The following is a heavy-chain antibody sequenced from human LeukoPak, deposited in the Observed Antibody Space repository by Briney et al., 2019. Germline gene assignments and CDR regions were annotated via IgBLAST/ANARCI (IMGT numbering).Heavy chain of an antibody. CDR2: ISAYNGNT. J-gene: IGHJ6*03. Sequence: ASVKVSCKASGYTFTSYGISWVRQAPGQGLEWMGWISAYNGNTNYAQKLQGRVTMTTDTSTSTAYMELRSLRSDDTAVYYCARVGMGYCSGGSCSNYYYYMDVWGKGTTVTISS. CDR3: ARVGMGYCSGGSCSNYYYYMDV. V-gene: IGHV1-18*01. CDR1: GYTFTSYG. D-gene: IGHD2-15*01.